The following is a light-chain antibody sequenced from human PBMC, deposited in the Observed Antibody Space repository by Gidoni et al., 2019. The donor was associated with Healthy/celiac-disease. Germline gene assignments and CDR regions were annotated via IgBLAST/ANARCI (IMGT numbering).Light chain of an antibody. J-gene: IGLJ3*02. CDR1: ALPQQY. V-gene: IGLV3-25*03. CDR2: KDR. CDR3: QSSDSSGTYAV. Sequence: SYELTPPPSVTGSPGQTARITCYGDALPQQYAYWYQQKPGQAPGLWIYKDRERPSGIPERFSVSSSGTTVTLTISGVQAEDEADYYCQSSDSSGTYAVFGGGTKLTVL.